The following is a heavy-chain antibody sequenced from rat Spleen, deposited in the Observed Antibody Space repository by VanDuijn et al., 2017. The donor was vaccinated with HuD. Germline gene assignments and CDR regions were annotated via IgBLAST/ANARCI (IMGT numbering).Heavy chain of an antibody. CDR1: GFTFSNYD. V-gene: IGHV5-25*01. J-gene: IGHJ2*01. CDR3: ARHAYYYSPAYFDY. CDR2: ISPSGGST. D-gene: IGHD1-1*01. Sequence: EVQLVESGGGLVQPGRSMKLSCAASGFTFSNYDMAWVRQAPTKGLEWVASISPSGGSTYYRDSVKGRFTVSRDNAKSTLYLQMDSLRSEDTATYYCARHAYYYSPAYFDYWGQGVMVTVSS.